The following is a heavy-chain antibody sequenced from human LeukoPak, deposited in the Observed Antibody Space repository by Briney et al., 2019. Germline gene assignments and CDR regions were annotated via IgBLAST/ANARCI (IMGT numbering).Heavy chain of an antibody. V-gene: IGHV4-59*01. CDR3: SRATSSWRPFDY. CDR2: IYYSGST. J-gene: IGHJ4*02. Sequence: SETLSLTCTVSGGSISSYYWSWIRQPPGKGLEWIGYIYYSGSTNYNPSLKSRLTISVDTSKNQFSLKLTSVTAADTAVYYCSRATSSWRPFDYWGQEALVTVSS. CDR1: GGSISSYY. D-gene: IGHD6-13*01.